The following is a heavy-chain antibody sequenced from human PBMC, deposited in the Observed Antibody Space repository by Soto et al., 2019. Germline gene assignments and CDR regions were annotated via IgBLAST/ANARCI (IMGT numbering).Heavy chain of an antibody. J-gene: IGHJ6*04. CDR1: GGSFSGYY. V-gene: IGHV4-34*01. CDR3: ARGRVATIFHGVDV. CDR2: INHSGST. D-gene: IGHD5-12*01. Sequence: QVQLQQWGAGLLKPSETLSLTCAVYGGSFSGYYWSWIRQPPGKGLEWIGEINHSGSTNYNPSLXSRXXXXXXXXXXXXXXXXXXXXXXXTAVYYCARGRVATIFHGVDVWGKGTTVTVSS.